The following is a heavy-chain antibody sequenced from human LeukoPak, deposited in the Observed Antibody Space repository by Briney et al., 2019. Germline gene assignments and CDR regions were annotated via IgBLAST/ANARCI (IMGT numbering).Heavy chain of an antibody. V-gene: IGHV4-4*07. CDR1: GGSISSYY. CDR2: IYTSGST. CDR3: ARDWITMVRGVIIPYYFDY. Sequence: SETLSLTCTVSGGSISSYYWSWIRQPAGKGLEWIGRIYTSGSTNYNPSLKSRVTMSVDTSKNQFSLKLVSVTAADTAVYYCARDWITMVRGVIIPYYFDYWGQGTLVTVSS. D-gene: IGHD3-10*01. J-gene: IGHJ4*02.